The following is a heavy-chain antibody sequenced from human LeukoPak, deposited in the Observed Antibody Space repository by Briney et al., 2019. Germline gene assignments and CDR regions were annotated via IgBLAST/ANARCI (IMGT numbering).Heavy chain of an antibody. V-gene: IGHV1-2*02. CDR1: GYTFTGYC. CDR3: ARDSTLVYGDYVYWFDP. D-gene: IGHD4-17*01. CDR2: INPNSGGT. J-gene: IGHJ5*02. Sequence: EASVKVSCKASGYTFTGYCMHWVRQAPGQGLEWMGWINPNSGGTNYAQKFQGRVTMTRDTSISTAYMELSRLRSDDTAVYYCARDSTLVYGDYVYWFDPWGQGALVTVSS.